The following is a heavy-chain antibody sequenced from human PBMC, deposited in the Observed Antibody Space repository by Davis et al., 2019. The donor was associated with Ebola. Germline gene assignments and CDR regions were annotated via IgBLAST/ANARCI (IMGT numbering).Heavy chain of an antibody. CDR1: GYTFTSYG. CDR3: ARESLTTGRGDYYYYGMDV. CDR2: ISVYNGNT. V-gene: IGHV1-18*04. J-gene: IGHJ6*04. D-gene: IGHD4-17*01. Sequence: ASVKVSCKASGYTFTSYGISWVRQAPGQGLEWMGWISVYNGNTNYAQKLQGRVTMTTDTSTSTAYMELRSLRSEDTAVYYCARESLTTGRGDYYYYGMDVWGKGTTVTVSS.